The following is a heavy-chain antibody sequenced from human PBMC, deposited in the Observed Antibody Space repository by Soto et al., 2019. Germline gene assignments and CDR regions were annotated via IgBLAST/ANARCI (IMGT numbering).Heavy chain of an antibody. J-gene: IGHJ6*02. Sequence: ASVKVSCKASGYTFTSYGISWVRQAPGQGLEWMGWISAYNGNTNYAQKLQGRVTMTTDTSTSTAYMELRSLRSDDTAVYYCARGGPTGYSSSWYSYYGMDVWGQGTTVTLSS. V-gene: IGHV1-18*01. CDR3: ARGGPTGYSSSWYSYYGMDV. D-gene: IGHD6-13*01. CDR2: ISAYNGNT. CDR1: GYTFTSYG.